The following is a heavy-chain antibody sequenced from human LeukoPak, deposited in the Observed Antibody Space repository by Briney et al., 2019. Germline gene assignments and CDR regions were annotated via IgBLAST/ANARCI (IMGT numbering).Heavy chain of an antibody. D-gene: IGHD1-26*01. J-gene: IGHJ3*02. CDR3: ARGSGSYSLEAFDI. V-gene: IGHV4-59*01. Sequence: PSETLSLTCTVPWGSLSSYYWSWIRQPPGKGLEWIGYIYYSGSTNYNPSLKSRVTISVDTSKNQFSLKLSSVTAADTTVYYCARGSGSYSLEAFDIWGQGTMVTVSS. CDR2: IYYSGST. CDR1: WGSLSSYY.